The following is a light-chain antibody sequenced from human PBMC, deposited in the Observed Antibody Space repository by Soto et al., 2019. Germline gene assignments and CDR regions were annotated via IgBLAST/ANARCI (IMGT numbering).Light chain of an antibody. CDR2: EVR. V-gene: IGLV2-14*01. CDR3: SSYTSSTTWV. J-gene: IGLJ3*02. CDR1: SSDVGGYDF. Sequence: QSVLTQPASVSGSVGQSITISCTGTSSDVGGYDFVSWYQHHPGKAPKLIIYEVRTRPSGVSDRFSGSKSGNTASLTISGLQAEDEADYYCSSYTSSTTWVFGGGTKLTVL.